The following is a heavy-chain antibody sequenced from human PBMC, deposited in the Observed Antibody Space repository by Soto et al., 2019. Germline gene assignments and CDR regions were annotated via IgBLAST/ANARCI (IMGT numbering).Heavy chain of an antibody. CDR1: VLTFRNDW. V-gene: IGHV3-7*03. CDR2: INQDGSER. D-gene: IGHD4-17*01. Sequence: VGSLRLSCVGSVLTFRNDWLSCVRHAPGKGLEWVANINQDGSERYYVDSVRGRFTISRDNVENSLYLQLNSLRPEDTAVYYCAVYGYGVSAAAYWGQGTLDSVSS. J-gene: IGHJ4*02. CDR3: AVYGYGVSAAAY.